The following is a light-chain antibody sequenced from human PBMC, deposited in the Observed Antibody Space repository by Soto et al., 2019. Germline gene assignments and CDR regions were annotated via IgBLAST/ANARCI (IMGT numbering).Light chain of an antibody. V-gene: IGLV2-8*01. CDR3: SSTAGSDKPVV. Sequence: QSALTQPPSASGSPGQSVTISCTGTSSDVGSSNYVSWYQQHPGKAPKVVIYEVSKRPSGVPDRFSGSQTGNKASLTVSGLQADDEADYYCSSTAGSDKPVVFGTGTKLTVL. CDR1: SSDVGSSNY. CDR2: EVS. J-gene: IGLJ1*01.